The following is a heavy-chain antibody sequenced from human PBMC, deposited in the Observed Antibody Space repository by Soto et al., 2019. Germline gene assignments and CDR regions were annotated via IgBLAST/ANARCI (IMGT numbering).Heavy chain of an antibody. CDR3: VRENGNSNAYYFDS. CDR1: ALTFGPAP. J-gene: IGHJ4*02. V-gene: IGHV3-53*01. CDR2: VHSASNT. Sequence: EVQLVESGGQLMQRGGPLPLPSPPSALTFGPAPMSWSRQVPGKGREWVAGVHSASNTYYADSVKGRFTISRDTSQNTLYLRLTSLRVDDTAVYYCVRENGNSNAYYFDSWGQGTLVTVSS. D-gene: IGHD2-8*01.